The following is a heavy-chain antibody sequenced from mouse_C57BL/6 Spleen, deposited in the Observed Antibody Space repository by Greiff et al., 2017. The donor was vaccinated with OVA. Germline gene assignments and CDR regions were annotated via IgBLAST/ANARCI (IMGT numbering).Heavy chain of an antibody. Sequence: EVQLVESGGGLVKPGGSLKLSCAASGFTFSSYAMSWVRQTPEKRLEWVATISDGGSYTYYPDNVKGRFTISRDNAKNNLYPQMSHLKSEDTAMYYCASPVYDYYWFAYWGQGTLVTVSA. V-gene: IGHV5-4*01. CDR1: GFTFSSYA. CDR3: ASPVYDYYWFAY. J-gene: IGHJ3*01. CDR2: ISDGGSYT. D-gene: IGHD2-4*01.